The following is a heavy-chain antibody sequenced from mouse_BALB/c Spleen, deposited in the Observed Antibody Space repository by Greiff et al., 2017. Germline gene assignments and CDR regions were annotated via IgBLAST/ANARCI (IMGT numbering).Heavy chain of an antibody. Sequence: VQLKESGTVLARPGASVKMSCKASGYTFTSYWMHWVKQRPGQGLEWIGAIYPGNSDTSYNQKFKGKAKLTAVTSTSTAYMELSSLTNEDSAVYYCTRLWLRRRGYYAMDYWGQGTSVTVSS. J-gene: IGHJ4*01. CDR3: TRLWLRRRGYYAMDY. CDR2: IYPGNSDT. CDR1: GYTFTSYW. V-gene: IGHV1-5*01. D-gene: IGHD2-2*01.